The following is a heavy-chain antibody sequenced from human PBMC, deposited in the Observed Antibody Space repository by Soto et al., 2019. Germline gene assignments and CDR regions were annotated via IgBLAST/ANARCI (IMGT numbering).Heavy chain of an antibody. V-gene: IGHV3-23*01. CDR3: ARTRGYSDYDLDY. Sequence: GVLRLSCAAPGFTFSSYAMTWVRQAPGKGLEWVSAISYSGVSTYYADSVKGRFTISRDSSENTLSLQMNSLRVDDTAVYYCARTRGYSDYDLDYWGQGTLVTVSS. CDR2: ISYSGVST. CDR1: GFTFSSYA. J-gene: IGHJ4*02. D-gene: IGHD5-12*01.